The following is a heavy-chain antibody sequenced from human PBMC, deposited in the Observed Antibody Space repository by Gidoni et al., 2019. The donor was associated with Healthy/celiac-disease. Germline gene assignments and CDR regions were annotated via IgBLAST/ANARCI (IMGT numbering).Heavy chain of an antibody. D-gene: IGHD4-17*01. CDR3: AKGPTYGDYVGYWFDP. CDR2: SRGSGGRT. J-gene: IGHJ5*02. Sequence: EVQLLESEGGLVPPGGSLRLHCAASCFTFSIYAMSWVRQAPGKGREWVSASRGSGGRTYYADSVKGRFTISRDNSKNTLYLQMNSLRAEDTAVYYCAKGPTYGDYVGYWFDPWGQGTLVTVSS. V-gene: IGHV3-23*01. CDR1: CFTFSIYA.